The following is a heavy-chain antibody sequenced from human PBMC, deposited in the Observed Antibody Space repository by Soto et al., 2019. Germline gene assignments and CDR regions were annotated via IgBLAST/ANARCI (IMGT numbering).Heavy chain of an antibody. V-gene: IGHV4-30-2*01. J-gene: IGHJ4*02. CDR1: GGSISSGGYS. D-gene: IGHD2-15*01. Sequence: PSETLSLTCAVSGGSISSGGYSWSWIRQPPGKGLEWIGYIYHSGSTYYNPSLKSRVTISVDRSKNQFSLKLSSVTAADTAVYYCARGEDMNYFDYWGQGTLVTVSS. CDR2: IYHSGST. CDR3: ARGEDMNYFDY.